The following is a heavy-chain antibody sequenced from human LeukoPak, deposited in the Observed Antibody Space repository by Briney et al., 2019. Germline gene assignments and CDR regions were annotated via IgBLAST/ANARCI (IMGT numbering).Heavy chain of an antibody. CDR1: GYSFPNYW. J-gene: IGHJ4*02. CDR3: ARHGGAPTVTTAFDY. V-gene: IGHV5-51*01. Sequence: GESLKISCKGSGYSFPNYWIGWVRQMPGKGLEWMGIIYPGDSDIRYSPSFQGQVTMSADKSISTAYLQWSSLKASDTAMYYCARHGGAPTVTTAFDYWGQGTLVTVSS. D-gene: IGHD4-11*01. CDR2: IYPGDSDI.